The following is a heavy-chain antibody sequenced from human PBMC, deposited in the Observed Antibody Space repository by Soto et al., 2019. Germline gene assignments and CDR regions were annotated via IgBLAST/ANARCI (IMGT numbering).Heavy chain of an antibody. CDR2: IYYSGST. CDR1: GGSISSGGYY. CDR3: ASGAFWSGYYTPYYFDY. Sequence: QVQLQESGPGLVKPSQTLSLTCTVSGGSISSGGYYWSWIRQHPGKGLEWIGYIYYSGSTYYNPSLKRRVTISVDTSKNQFSLKLSSVTAADTAVYYCASGAFWSGYYTPYYFDYWGQGTLVTVSS. V-gene: IGHV4-31*03. J-gene: IGHJ4*02. D-gene: IGHD3-3*01.